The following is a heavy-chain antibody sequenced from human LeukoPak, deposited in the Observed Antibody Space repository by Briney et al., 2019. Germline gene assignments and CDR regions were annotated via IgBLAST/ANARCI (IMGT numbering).Heavy chain of an antibody. J-gene: IGHJ4*02. Sequence: GGSLRLSCAASGFTFSSYSMNWVRQAPGKGLEWVSSISSSSSYIYYADSVEGRFTISRDNAKNSLYLQMNSLRAEDTAVYYCARLDYYGSGSYGATDFDYWGQGTLVTVSS. CDR1: GFTFSSYS. CDR2: ISSSSSYI. V-gene: IGHV3-21*01. CDR3: ARLDYYGSGSYGATDFDY. D-gene: IGHD3-10*01.